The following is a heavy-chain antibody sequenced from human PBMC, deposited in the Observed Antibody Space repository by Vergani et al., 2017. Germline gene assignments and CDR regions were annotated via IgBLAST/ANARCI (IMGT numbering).Heavy chain of an antibody. CDR2: IIPIFGTA. D-gene: IGHD6-13*01. V-gene: IGHV1-69*13. CDR1: GGTFSSYA. Sequence: QVQLVQSGAEVKKPGASVKVSCKASGGTFSSYAISWVRQAPGQGLEWMGRIIPIFGTANYAQKFQGRVTITADESTSTAYMELSSLRSEDTAVYYCARVSAAAGTGYYGMDVWGQGTTVTVSS. J-gene: IGHJ6*02. CDR3: ARVSAAAGTGYYGMDV.